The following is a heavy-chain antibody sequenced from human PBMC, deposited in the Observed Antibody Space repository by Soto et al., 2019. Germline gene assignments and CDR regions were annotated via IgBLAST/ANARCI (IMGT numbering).Heavy chain of an antibody. V-gene: IGHV3-15*07. J-gene: IGHJ4*02. D-gene: IGHD2-21*02. CDR3: TTCGDDCFSVY. CDR1: GFIFNNAW. CDR2: VKSKTDGGTS. Sequence: GGSLRLSCVASGFIFNNAWMHWVRQAPGKGLEWVGRVKSKTDGGTSDYATPVQGRFTISREDSKNTLYLQMNSLKAEDTAVYYCTTCGDDCFSVYWGQGT.